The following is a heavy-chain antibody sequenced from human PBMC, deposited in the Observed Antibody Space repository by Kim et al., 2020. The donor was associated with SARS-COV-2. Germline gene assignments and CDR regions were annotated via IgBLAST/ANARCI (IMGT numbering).Heavy chain of an antibody. Sequence: GGSLRLSCAASGFTFSSYGMHWVRQAPGNGLEWVAVIWYDGSNKYYADSVKGRFTISRDNSKNTLYLQMNSLRAEDTAVYYCAKDRAPYSGYEKGAFDYWGQGTLVTVSS. J-gene: IGHJ4*02. CDR3: AKDRAPYSGYEKGAFDY. D-gene: IGHD5-12*01. CDR1: GFTFSSYG. CDR2: IWYDGSNK. V-gene: IGHV3-33*06.